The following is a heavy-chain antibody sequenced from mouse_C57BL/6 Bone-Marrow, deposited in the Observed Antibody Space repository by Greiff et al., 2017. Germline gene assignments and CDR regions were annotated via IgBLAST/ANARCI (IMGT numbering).Heavy chain of an antibody. CDR1: GYTFTSYG. J-gene: IGHJ3*01. V-gene: IGHV1-81*01. Sequence: QVQLQQSGAELARPGASVKLSCKASGYTFTSYGISWVKQRTGQGLEWIGEIYPRSGNTYYNEKFKGKATLTADRSSSTAYMELRSLTSEDSAVYLCARAPQHYYGTPSWFAYWGQGTLVTVSA. D-gene: IGHD1-1*01. CDR2: IYPRSGNT. CDR3: ARAPQHYYGTPSWFAY.